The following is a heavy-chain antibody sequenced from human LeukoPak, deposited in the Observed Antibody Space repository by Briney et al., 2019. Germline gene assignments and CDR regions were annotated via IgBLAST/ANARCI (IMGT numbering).Heavy chain of an antibody. D-gene: IGHD3-3*01. Sequence: GGSLRLSCAASGFTFSSYGMHWVRQAPGKGLEWVAFIRYDGSNKYYADSVKGRFTISRDNSKNTLYLQMNSLRAEDTAVYYCAKDKLSGVFGGSDYWGQGTLVTVSS. CDR1: GFTFSSYG. CDR2: IRYDGSNK. J-gene: IGHJ4*02. CDR3: AKDKLSGVFGGSDY. V-gene: IGHV3-30*02.